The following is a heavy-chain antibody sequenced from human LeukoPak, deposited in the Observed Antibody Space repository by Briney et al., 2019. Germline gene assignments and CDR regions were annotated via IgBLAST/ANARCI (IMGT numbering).Heavy chain of an antibody. V-gene: IGHV1-2*02. CDR1: GYTFTGYY. D-gene: IGHD1-26*01. Sequence: AASVKVSCKASGYTFTGYYMHWVRQAPGQGLEWMGWINPNSGGTNYAQKLQGRVTMTTDTSTSTAYMELRSLRSDDTAVYYCARDGRWELYYYYYYMDVWGKGTTVTVSS. CDR2: INPNSGGT. J-gene: IGHJ6*03. CDR3: ARDGRWELYYYYYYMDV.